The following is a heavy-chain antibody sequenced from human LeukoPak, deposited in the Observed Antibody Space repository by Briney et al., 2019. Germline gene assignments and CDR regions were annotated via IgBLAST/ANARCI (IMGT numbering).Heavy chain of an antibody. CDR2: IYYSGST. CDR1: GGSISSYY. J-gene: IGHJ4*02. Sequence: NPSQTLSLTCTVSGGSISSYYWSWIRQPPGKGLEWIGYIYYSGSTNYNPSLKSRVTISVDTSKNQFSLKLSSVTAADTAVYYCARTRYSGSYFFDYWGQGTLVTVSS. CDR3: ARTRYSGSYFFDY. D-gene: IGHD1-26*01. V-gene: IGHV4-59*01.